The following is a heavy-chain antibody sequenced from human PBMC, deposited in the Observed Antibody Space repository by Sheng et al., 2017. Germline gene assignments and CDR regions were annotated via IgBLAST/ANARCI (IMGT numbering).Heavy chain of an antibody. J-gene: IGHJ6*03. D-gene: IGHD3-22*01. Sequence: QVQLVQSGAEVKKPGSSVKVSCKASGGTFSSYAISWVRQAPGQGLEWMGGIIPILGIANYAQKFQGRVTITADKSTSTAYMELSSLRSEDTAVYYCARGYYYDSSPDPYYYYMDVWGKGTTVTVSS. CDR1: GGTFSSYA. CDR2: IIPILGIA. V-gene: IGHV1-69*04. CDR3: ARGYYYDSSPDPYYYYMDV.